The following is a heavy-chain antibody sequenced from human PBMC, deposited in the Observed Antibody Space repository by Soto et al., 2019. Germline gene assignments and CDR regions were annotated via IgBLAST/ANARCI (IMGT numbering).Heavy chain of an antibody. D-gene: IGHD2-2*01. CDR2: INPSGATT. CDR1: GYTFTSYY. Sequence: QVSLVQSGAEVKKPGASVKVSCKASGYTFTSYYVHWVRQAPGQGLEWMGIINPSGATTTYAQNLKGRVAMTRDKSTSTVYMELSSRRYEDTAVYYCATRDCFSRSCYFKYCGQGTPVTVS. CDR3: ATRDCFSRSCYFKY. V-gene: IGHV1-46*04. J-gene: IGHJ4*02.